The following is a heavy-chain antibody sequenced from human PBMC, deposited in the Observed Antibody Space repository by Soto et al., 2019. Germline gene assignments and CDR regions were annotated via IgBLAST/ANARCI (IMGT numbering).Heavy chain of an antibody. CDR1: GFTVSSNY. Sequence: PGGSLRLSCAASGFTVSSNYMSWVRQAPGKGLEWVGRIKSKTDGGTTDYAAPVKGRFTISRDDSENTLYLQMNSLKTEDTAVYYCTTDRHDHSSGWYMDYWGQGTLVTVSS. D-gene: IGHD6-19*01. V-gene: IGHV3-15*01. CDR3: TTDRHDHSSGWYMDY. CDR2: IKSKTDGGTT. J-gene: IGHJ4*02.